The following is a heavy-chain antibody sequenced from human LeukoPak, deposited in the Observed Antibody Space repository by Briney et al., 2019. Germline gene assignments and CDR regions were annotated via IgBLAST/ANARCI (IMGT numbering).Heavy chain of an antibody. V-gene: IGHV3-64*01. CDR3: ARGPGVTYYYYYYMDV. Sequence: PGGSLRLSCAASAFTFNSYAMHWVRQAPGKGLEYVSAISSNGGSTYYANSVKGRFTISRDNSKNTLYLQMGSLRAEDMAVYYCARGPGVTYYYYYYMDVWGKGTTVTVSS. CDR2: ISSNGGST. CDR1: AFTFNSYA. D-gene: IGHD2-21*02. J-gene: IGHJ6*03.